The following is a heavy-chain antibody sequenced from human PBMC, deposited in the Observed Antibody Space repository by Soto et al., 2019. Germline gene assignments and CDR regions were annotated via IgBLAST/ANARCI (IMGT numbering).Heavy chain of an antibody. Sequence: GGSLRLSCAASGFTFSSYGMHWVRQAPGKGLEWVAVIWYDGSNKYYADSVKGRFTISRDNSKNTLYLQMNSLRAEDTAVYYCARETDIVATDLDYWGQGTLVTVSS. CDR2: IWYDGSNK. D-gene: IGHD2-15*01. J-gene: IGHJ4*02. V-gene: IGHV3-33*01. CDR3: ARETDIVATDLDY. CDR1: GFTFSSYG.